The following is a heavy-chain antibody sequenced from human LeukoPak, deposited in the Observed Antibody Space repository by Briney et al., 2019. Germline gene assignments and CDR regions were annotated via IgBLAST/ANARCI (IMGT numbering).Heavy chain of an antibody. V-gene: IGHV3-21*01. Sequence: GGSLRLSCAASGFVFNTYSMTWVRQAPGKGLEWVSSISSSSSYIYYADSVKGRFTISRDNAKNSLYLQMNSLRAEDTAVYYCARDLGMATSDYWGQGTLVTVSS. D-gene: IGHD5-24*01. J-gene: IGHJ4*02. CDR3: ARDLGMATSDY. CDR2: ISSSSSYI. CDR1: GFVFNTYS.